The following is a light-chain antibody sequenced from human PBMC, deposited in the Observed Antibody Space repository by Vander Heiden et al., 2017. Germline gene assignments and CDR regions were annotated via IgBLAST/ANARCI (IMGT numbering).Light chain of an antibody. CDR1: QSRLYFTGYTY. CDR2: WGP. Sequence: DVVMTQSPLSLPVAPGQPSSISCRSSQSRLYFTGYTYFHWFLQKPGQSPQIPSYWGPYRRAGVPDRFSGSGSGTDFTLQISSVEAEDVGVYYCMQARQPPDTFGQGTRLESK. CDR3: MQARQPPDT. J-gene: IGKJ2*01. V-gene: IGKV2-28*01.